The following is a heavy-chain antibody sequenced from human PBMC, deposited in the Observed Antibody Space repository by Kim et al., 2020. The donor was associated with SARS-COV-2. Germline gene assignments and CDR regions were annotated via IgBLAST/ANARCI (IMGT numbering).Heavy chain of an antibody. CDR2: IYYSGST. CDR3: ARKGGMVRGDVFDY. CDR1: GGSISSSSYY. Sequence: SETLSLTCTVSGGSISSSSYYWGWIRQPPGKGLEWIGSIYYSGSTYYNPSLKSRVTISVDTSKNQFSLKLSSVTAADTAVYYCARKGGMVRGDVFDYWGQGTLVTVSS. D-gene: IGHD3-10*01. V-gene: IGHV4-39*07. J-gene: IGHJ4*02.